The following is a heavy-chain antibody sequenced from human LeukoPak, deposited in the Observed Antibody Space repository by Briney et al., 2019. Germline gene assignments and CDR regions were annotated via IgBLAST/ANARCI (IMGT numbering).Heavy chain of an antibody. V-gene: IGHV4-30-4*08. CDR1: GGPTSCGDYY. D-gene: IGHD3-10*01. CDR3: ARGLGSDYFDY. CDR2: IYYSGST. J-gene: IGHJ4*02. Sequence: SETLSLTCTVSGGPTSCGDYYWSWIRQPPGKGLEWIGYIYYSGSTYYNPSLKSRVTISVDTSKNQFSLKLSSVTAADTAVYYCARGLGSDYFDYWGQGTLVAVSS.